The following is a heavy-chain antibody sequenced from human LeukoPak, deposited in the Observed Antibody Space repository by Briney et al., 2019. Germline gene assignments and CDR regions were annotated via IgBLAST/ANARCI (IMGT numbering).Heavy chain of an antibody. CDR3: ARDWRGYSYPT. CDR2: IWYDGSNK. J-gene: IGHJ5*02. Sequence: GGSLRLSCAASGFTFSSYGMHWVRQAPGKGLEWVAVIWYDGSNKYYAGSVKGRFTISRDNSKNTLYLQMNSLRAEDTAVYYCARDWRGYSYPTWGQGTLVTVSS. V-gene: IGHV3-33*01. CDR1: GFTFSSYG. D-gene: IGHD5-18*01.